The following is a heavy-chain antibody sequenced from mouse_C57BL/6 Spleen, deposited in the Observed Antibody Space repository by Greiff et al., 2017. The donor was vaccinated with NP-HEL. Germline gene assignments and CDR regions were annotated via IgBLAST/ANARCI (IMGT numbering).Heavy chain of an antibody. J-gene: IGHJ4*01. V-gene: IGHV1-80*01. Sequence: QVQLQQSGAELVKPGASVKISCKASGYAFSSYWMNWVKQRPGKGLEWIGQIYPGDGDTNYNGKFKGKATLTADKSSSTAYMQLSSLTSEDSAVYFCARSSYDYDAMDYWGQGTSVTVSS. D-gene: IGHD6-1*01. CDR3: ARSSYDYDAMDY. CDR2: IYPGDGDT. CDR1: GYAFSSYW.